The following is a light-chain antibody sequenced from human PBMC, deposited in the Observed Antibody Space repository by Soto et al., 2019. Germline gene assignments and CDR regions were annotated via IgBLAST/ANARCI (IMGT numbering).Light chain of an antibody. CDR2: GGS. J-gene: IGKJ1*01. V-gene: IGKV3-20*01. Sequence: ISLTQSPATLSVSPGQRASLSVGASQSVSSNLAWYQQKPGQAPRLLIYGGSSRAPGIPDRFSGSGSGTDFTLTISRLEPEDFAVYYCQQYGSSPWTFGQGTKVDIK. CDR3: QQYGSSPWT. CDR1: QSVSSN.